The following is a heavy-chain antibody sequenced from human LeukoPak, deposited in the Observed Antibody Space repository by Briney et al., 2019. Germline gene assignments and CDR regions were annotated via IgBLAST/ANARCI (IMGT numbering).Heavy chain of an antibody. V-gene: IGHV3-15*01. CDR2: IKSNTDGGTT. CDR1: GFTFKTVW. J-gene: IGHJ4*02. CDR3: TTENYYLAY. D-gene: IGHD3-22*01. Sequence: PGGSLRLPCAASGFTFKTVWMNWVRQAPGTGVEWVGRIKSNTDGGTTDYAAPVKGRFTISRDDSKDTLYLQMNSLKTEDTAVYYCTTENYYLAYWGQGTLVTVSS.